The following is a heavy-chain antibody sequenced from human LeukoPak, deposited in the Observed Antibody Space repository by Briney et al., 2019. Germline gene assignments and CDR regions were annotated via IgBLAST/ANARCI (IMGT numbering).Heavy chain of an antibody. Sequence: GGSLRLSRAASGFTFSTYRMHWVRQVPGKGLVWVSRINSDGNIITYADSVKGRFTISRDNARSMVYLQMNSLRAEDTAVYYCVAGMGNYWGQGTLVPV. CDR2: INSDGNII. V-gene: IGHV3-74*01. CDR1: GFTFSTYR. J-gene: IGHJ4*02. CDR3: VAGMGNY. D-gene: IGHD6-13*01.